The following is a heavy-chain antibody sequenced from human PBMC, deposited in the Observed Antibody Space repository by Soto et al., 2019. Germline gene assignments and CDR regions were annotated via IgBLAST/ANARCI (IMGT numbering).Heavy chain of an antibody. J-gene: IGHJ4*02. CDR2: INPSGGRT. V-gene: IGHV1-46*01. CDR3: ARTYCAADCPRRDFDY. CDR1: GYILSSYN. D-gene: IGHD2-21*02. Sequence: QVQLVQSGAEVKEPGASVKVSCKASGYILSSYNMHWVRQAPGQGLEWMGMINPSGGRTSYAQKFHDRVTMNRDTSTNTVYMELSSLRSDDTAVYYCARTYCAADCPRRDFDYWGQGTLVTVSS.